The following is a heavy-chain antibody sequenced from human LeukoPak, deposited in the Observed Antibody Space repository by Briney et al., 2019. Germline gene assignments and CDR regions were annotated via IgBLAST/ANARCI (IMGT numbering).Heavy chain of an antibody. D-gene: IGHD3-9*01. J-gene: IGHJ3*02. Sequence: ASVKVSCKASGYTFTSYGISWVRQAPGQGLEWMGWISAYNGNTNYAQKLQGRVTMTTDTSTSTAYMELRSLRSDDTAVYYRARSRVLRYFDWLLVVGGDNDAFDIWGQGTMVTVSS. CDR2: ISAYNGNT. CDR1: GYTFTSYG. CDR3: ARSRVLRYFDWLLVVGGDNDAFDI. V-gene: IGHV1-18*01.